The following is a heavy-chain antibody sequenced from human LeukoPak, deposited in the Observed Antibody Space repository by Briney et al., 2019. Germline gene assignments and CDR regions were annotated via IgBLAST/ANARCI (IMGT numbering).Heavy chain of an antibody. CDR2: IYYSGGT. D-gene: IGHD6-6*01. Sequence: SETLSLTCTISGXSISSLYGSWIRQPPGKGREWIGSIYYSGGTNYNPSLKSRVTISLDTSKIQFSLKLNSVTAADTAVYYCARWQYTISSGWFDPWGQGILVTVSS. J-gene: IGHJ5*02. CDR1: GXSISSLY. V-gene: IGHV4-59*08. CDR3: ARWQYTISSGWFDP.